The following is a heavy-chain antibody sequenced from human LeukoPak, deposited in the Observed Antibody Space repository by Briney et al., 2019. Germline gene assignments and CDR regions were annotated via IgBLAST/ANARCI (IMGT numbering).Heavy chain of an antibody. V-gene: IGHV4-59*11. D-gene: IGHD4-17*01. Sequence: SETLSLTCTVSGDSLSSHYRTWIRQPPGKRLEWIGYISYRGSTNYNPSLKSRVTISIDTSKNQFSLRLSSVTAADTAVYYCARDLVTVTKGFDIWGQGTMVSVSS. J-gene: IGHJ3*02. CDR2: ISYRGST. CDR3: ARDLVTVTKGFDI. CDR1: GDSLSSHY.